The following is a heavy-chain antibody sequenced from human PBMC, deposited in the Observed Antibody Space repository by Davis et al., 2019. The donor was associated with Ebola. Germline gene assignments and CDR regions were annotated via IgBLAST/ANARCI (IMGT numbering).Heavy chain of an antibody. CDR1: GVPITSSNYN. CDR2: IYHSGTT. D-gene: IGHD3-3*01. J-gene: IGHJ5*02. V-gene: IGHV4-39*01. Sequence: SETLSLTCTVSGVPITSSNYNWGWIRQAPGKGLEWIGSIYHSGTTYYNPSLKSRVTISVDTSKNQFSVKLSSVTAADTAVYYCARVNYDFWSGYYTGDWFDPWGQGTLVTVSS. CDR3: ARVNYDFWSGYYTGDWFDP.